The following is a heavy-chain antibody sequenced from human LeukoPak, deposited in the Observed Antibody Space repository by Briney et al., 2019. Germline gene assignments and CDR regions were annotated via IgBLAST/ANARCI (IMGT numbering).Heavy chain of an antibody. Sequence: GGSLRLSCAASGFTFNNAWMSWVRQAPGKGLEWVGRIKSKNDGGTTDYAAPVKGRFTISRDDSKNTLYLQMNSLKTEDTAVYSCTTSYYYDCSVEGAWGQGTLVTVSS. D-gene: IGHD3-22*01. CDR3: TTSYYYDCSVEGA. CDR2: IKSKNDGGTT. CDR1: GFTFNNAW. V-gene: IGHV3-15*01. J-gene: IGHJ4*02.